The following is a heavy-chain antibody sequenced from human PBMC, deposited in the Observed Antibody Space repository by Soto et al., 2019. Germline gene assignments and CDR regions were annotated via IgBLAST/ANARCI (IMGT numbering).Heavy chain of an antibody. D-gene: IGHD4-17*01. V-gene: IGHV1-69*13. Sequence: VKVSCKASGGTFSSYAISWVRQAPGQGLEWMGGIIPIFGTANYAQKFQGRVTITADESTSTAYMELSSLRSEDTAVYYCARSGFETTVVTLGYYGMDVWGQGTTVTVSS. J-gene: IGHJ6*02. CDR3: ARSGFETTVVTLGYYGMDV. CDR1: GGTFSSYA. CDR2: IIPIFGTA.